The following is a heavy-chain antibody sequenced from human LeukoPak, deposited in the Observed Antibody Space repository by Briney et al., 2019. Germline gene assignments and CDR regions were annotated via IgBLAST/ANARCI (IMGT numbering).Heavy chain of an antibody. D-gene: IGHD3-10*01. CDR2: IYNSGAT. CDR3: ASRVYGLGSFNY. CDR1: GDSISSTSYY. Sequence: SETLSLTCTVSGDSISSTSYYWDWIRQPPGKGLEWIGSIYNSGATYYNPSLKSRVTISVDTSKNQFSLKVSSVTAADTAVYYCASRVYGLGSFNYWGQGTLVTVSS. V-gene: IGHV4-39*01. J-gene: IGHJ4*01.